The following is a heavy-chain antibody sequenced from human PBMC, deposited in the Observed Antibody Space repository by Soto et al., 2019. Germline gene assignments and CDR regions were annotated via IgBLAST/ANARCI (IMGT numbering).Heavy chain of an antibody. Sequence: PGGSLRLSCAASGFTFSSYEMNWVRQAPGKGLEWVSYISSSGSTIYYADSVKGRFTISRDNAKNSLYLQMNSLRAEDTAVYYCARVWIAARREGSWFDPWGQGTLVTVSS. CDR1: GFTFSSYE. J-gene: IGHJ5*02. CDR2: ISSSGSTI. CDR3: ARVWIAARREGSWFDP. D-gene: IGHD2-15*01. V-gene: IGHV3-48*03.